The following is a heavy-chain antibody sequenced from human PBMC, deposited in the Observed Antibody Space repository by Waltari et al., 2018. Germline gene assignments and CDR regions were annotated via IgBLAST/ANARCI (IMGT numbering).Heavy chain of an antibody. D-gene: IGHD3-16*01. V-gene: IGHV3-21*01. CDR1: GFTFSSYW. CDR3: ARLEGDFGDL. CDR2: ISSSSSYI. Sequence: EVQLVESGGGLVQPGGSLRLSCAASGFTFSSYWMSWVRQAPGNGLEWVSFISSSSSYIYYADSVKGRFTISRDNAKNSLYLQMNSLRAEDTAVYYCARLEGDFGDLWGRGTLVTVSS. J-gene: IGHJ2*01.